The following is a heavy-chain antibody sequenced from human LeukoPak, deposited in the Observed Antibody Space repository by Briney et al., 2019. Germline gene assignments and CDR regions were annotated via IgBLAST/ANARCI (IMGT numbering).Heavy chain of an antibody. CDR3: AKGYSYGYSAY. V-gene: IGHV3-48*01. Sequence: GGSLRLSCAASGFTFSSYTMNWVRQAPGKGLEWVSYISSSSSTIYYADSVKGRFTISRDNAKNSLYLQMNSLRAEDTAVYYCAKGYSYGYSAYWGQGTLVTVSS. CDR2: ISSSSSTI. D-gene: IGHD5-18*01. CDR1: GFTFSSYT. J-gene: IGHJ4*02.